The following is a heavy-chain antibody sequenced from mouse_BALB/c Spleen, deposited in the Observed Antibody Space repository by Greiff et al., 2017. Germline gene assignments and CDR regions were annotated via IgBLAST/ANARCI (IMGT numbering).Heavy chain of an antibody. CDR2: ISCYNGAT. CDR3: ARYDYYGSSYYFDY. V-gene: IGHV1S34*01. CDR1: GYSFTGYY. J-gene: IGHJ2*01. D-gene: IGHD1-1*01. Sequence: LVKTGASVKISCKASGYSFTGYYMHWVKQSHGKSLEWIGYISCYNGATSYNQKFKGKATFTVDTSSSTAYMQFNSLTSEDSAVYYCARYDYYGSSYYFDYWGQGTTLTVSS.